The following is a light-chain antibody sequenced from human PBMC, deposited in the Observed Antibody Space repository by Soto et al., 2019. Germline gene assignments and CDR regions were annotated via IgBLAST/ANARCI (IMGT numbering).Light chain of an antibody. CDR3: MQALESPWT. CDR2: KVS. CDR1: QILVYSDLNIY. J-gene: IGKJ1*01. Sequence: DVVMTQSPLSLPVTLGQPASISFRSSQILVYSDLNIYLSWFHQRPGQSPRRLIYKVSNRESGVPDRFSGSGSGTEFTLRISTVEAEDVGVYYCMQALESPWTFGQGTKVDI. V-gene: IGKV2-30*01.